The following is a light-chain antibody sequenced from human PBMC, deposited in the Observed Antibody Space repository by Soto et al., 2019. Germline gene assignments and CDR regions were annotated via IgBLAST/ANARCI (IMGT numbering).Light chain of an antibody. Sequence: DIPMTQSPATLSASVGDRVTITCRASQSVRTYLAWYQQKPGRAPKLLIYQVSSLESGVPSRFSGSGSGTEFTLTISSLQPDDFANYYCQQFETLVTFGQGTKVEIK. CDR2: QVS. V-gene: IGKV1-5*03. J-gene: IGKJ1*01. CDR3: QQFETLVT. CDR1: QSVRTY.